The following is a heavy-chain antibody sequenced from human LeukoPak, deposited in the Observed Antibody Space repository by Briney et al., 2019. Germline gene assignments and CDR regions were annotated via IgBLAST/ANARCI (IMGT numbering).Heavy chain of an antibody. CDR3: ARDASAYYSRWFDY. J-gene: IGHJ4*02. CDR2: ISAYNGNT. V-gene: IGHV1-18*01. D-gene: IGHD3-22*01. CDR1: GYTFTSYG. Sequence: ASVKVSCKASGYTFTSYGISWVRQAPGQGLEWMGWISAYNGNTNYAQKFQGRVTMTTDTSTSTAYMELRSLRSDDTAVYYCARDASAYYSRWFDYWGQGTLVTVSS.